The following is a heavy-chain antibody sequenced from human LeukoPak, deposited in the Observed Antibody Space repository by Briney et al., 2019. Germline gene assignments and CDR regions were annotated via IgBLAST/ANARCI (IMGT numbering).Heavy chain of an antibody. D-gene: IGHD2-21*01. Sequence: SETLSLTCTVSGVSISSYYWSWIRQPPGKGLEWIGYIDNSGNTNYNPSLRSRVTISVDTSKNQFSLKLTSVTAADTALYFCARIDASILPYFDYWGQGTLVTVSS. CDR1: GVSISSYY. CDR3: ARIDASILPYFDY. V-gene: IGHV4-59*08. J-gene: IGHJ4*02. CDR2: IDNSGNT.